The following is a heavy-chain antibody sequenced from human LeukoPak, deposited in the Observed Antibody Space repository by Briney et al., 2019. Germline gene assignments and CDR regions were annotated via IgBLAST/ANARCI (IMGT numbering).Heavy chain of an antibody. V-gene: IGHV4-4*02. CDR3: ARGKIAADYYYYYMDV. J-gene: IGHJ6*03. CDR1: GGSISSSNW. D-gene: IGHD6-13*01. CDR2: IYHSGST. Sequence: SGTLSLTCAVSGGSISSSNWWSWIRQPPGKGLEWIGEIYHSGSTNYNPSLKSRVTISVDKSKTQFSLKLSSVTAADTAVYYCARGKIAADYYYYYMDVWGKGTTVTVSS.